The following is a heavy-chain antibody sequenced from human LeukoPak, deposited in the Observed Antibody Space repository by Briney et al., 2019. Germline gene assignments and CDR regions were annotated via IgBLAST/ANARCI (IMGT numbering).Heavy chain of an antibody. CDR2: INHSGST. CDR3: ARASSGFYSL. J-gene: IGHJ4*02. Sequence: PSETLSLTCAVYGGSFSGYYWSWIRQPPGKGLEWIGEINHSGSTNYNPSLKSRVTISVDTSKNQFSLKLSSVTAADTAVYYCARASSGFYSLWGQGTLVTVSS. D-gene: IGHD6-19*01. CDR1: GGSFSGYY. V-gene: IGHV4-34*01.